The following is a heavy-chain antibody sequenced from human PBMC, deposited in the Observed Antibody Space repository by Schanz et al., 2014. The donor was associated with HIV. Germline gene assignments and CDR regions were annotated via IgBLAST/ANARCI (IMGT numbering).Heavy chain of an antibody. D-gene: IGHD3-22*01. J-gene: IGHJ4*02. CDR2: ISNDGRNK. Sequence: QVQLVESGGGVVQPGRSLRLSCVASGFNFNSYGMHWVRQAPGKGLEWLAVISNDGRNKKFANSVKGRFTISRDNSKNTLYLQMTTLRIDDTAVYYCAKPEYDSRGNSQSHFDYWGQGTLVTVSS. V-gene: IGHV3-30*18. CDR1: GFNFNSYG. CDR3: AKPEYDSRGNSQSHFDY.